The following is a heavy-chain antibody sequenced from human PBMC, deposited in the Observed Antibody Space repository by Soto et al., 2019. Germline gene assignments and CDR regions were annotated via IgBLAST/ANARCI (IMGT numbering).Heavy chain of an antibody. V-gene: IGHV3-23*01. D-gene: IGHD6-25*01. Sequence: EVQLLESGGGLVQPGGSLRLSCAASGFTFSSYAMSWVRQAPGKGLEWVSGISGSGGNTYYADSVKGRFTISRDNSKNTRYLQMNSRRAGDTGLYYWAKGGQRGGGGYFDYWGQGTLVTVSS. CDR2: ISGSGGNT. CDR3: AKGGQRGGGGYFDY. CDR1: GFTFSSYA. J-gene: IGHJ4*02.